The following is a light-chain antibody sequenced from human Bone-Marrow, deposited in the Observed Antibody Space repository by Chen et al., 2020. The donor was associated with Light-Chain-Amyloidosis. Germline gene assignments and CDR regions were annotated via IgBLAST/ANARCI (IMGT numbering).Light chain of an antibody. V-gene: IGKV1-5*03. Sequence: DIQMTQSPSTLSASVRDRVTLTCRASQSIGTWLAWYQQIPGKAPKLLIYKASSLESGVPSRFSGSGSGTEFTLTISSLQPDDVATYYCQQYNTYPWTVGQGTKVEIK. CDR3: QQYNTYPWT. CDR2: KAS. CDR1: QSIGTW. J-gene: IGKJ1*01.